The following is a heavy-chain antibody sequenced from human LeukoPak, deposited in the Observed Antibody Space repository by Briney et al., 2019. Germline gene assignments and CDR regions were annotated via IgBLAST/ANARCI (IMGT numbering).Heavy chain of an antibody. CDR2: INPISGAT. J-gene: IGHJ5*02. CDR1: GYTFSDYY. Sequence: PGASVKVSCKASGYTFSDYYMHWVRQAPGQGLEWMGWINPISGATHFAQKSRGSVTMTRDTSITTAYMELSRLRSDDTAVYYCARQAATPDNWFDPWGQGTLVTVSS. CDR3: ARQAATPDNWFDP. V-gene: IGHV1-2*04. D-gene: IGHD2-15*01.